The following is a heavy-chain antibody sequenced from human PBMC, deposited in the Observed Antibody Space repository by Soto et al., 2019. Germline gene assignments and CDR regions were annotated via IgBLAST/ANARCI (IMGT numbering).Heavy chain of an antibody. J-gene: IGHJ6*02. CDR1: GYNFTNYW. CDR3: AASIFYYGMDV. CDR2: IYPGDSDT. Sequence: PWESLKISCKGSGYNFTNYWIGWVRQMPGKGLEWMGIIYPGDSDTKYNPSFQGQVTISADKSITTTYLRWTSLKASDTAIYYCAASIFYYGMDVWGQGTTVTVSS. V-gene: IGHV5-51*01.